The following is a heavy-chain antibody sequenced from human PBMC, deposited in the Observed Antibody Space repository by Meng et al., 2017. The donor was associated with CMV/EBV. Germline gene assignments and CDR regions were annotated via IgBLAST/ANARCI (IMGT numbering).Heavy chain of an antibody. CDR1: GFSLSTSGVG. CDR2: IYWNDDK. J-gene: IGHJ5*02. D-gene: IGHD3-22*01. Sequence: SGPTLVKPTQTLTLTCTFSGFSLSTSGVGVGWIRQPPGKALEWLALIYWNDDKRYSPSLKSRLTITKDTSKNQVVLTMTNMDPVDTATYYCANRYYDSSIGWFDPWGQGTLVTVSS. V-gene: IGHV2-5*01. CDR3: ANRYYDSSIGWFDP.